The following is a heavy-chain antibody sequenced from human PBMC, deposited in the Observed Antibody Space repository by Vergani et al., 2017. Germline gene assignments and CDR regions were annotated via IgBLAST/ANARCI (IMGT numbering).Heavy chain of an antibody. J-gene: IGHJ3*02. D-gene: IGHD2-15*01. CDR1: RYTFTSYA. CDR2: INTNTGNP. V-gene: IGHV7-4-1*02. CDR3: ARDIVVVVAAEAAFDI. Sequence: QVQLVQSGSELKKPGASVKVSCKASRYTFTSYAMNWVRQAPGQGLDWMGWINTNTGNPTYAQGFTGRFVFSLDTSVSTAYLQISSLKAEDTAVYYCARDIVVVVAAEAAFDIWGQGTMVTVSS.